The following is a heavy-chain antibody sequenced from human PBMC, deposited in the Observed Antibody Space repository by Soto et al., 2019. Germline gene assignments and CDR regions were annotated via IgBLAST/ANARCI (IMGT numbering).Heavy chain of an antibody. CDR1: GFTFSSYA. D-gene: IGHD1-26*01. CDR2: ISYDGSNK. CDR3: AVIGSSRYYYYGMDV. J-gene: IGHJ6*02. V-gene: IGHV3-30-3*01. Sequence: ESGGGVVQPGRSLRLSCAASGFTFSSYAMHWVRQAPGKGLEWVAVISYDGSNKSYAASVKGRFTISRDNSKNTLYLQMNRLRAEDTAVYYCAVIGSSRYYYYGMDVWGQGTTVTVSS.